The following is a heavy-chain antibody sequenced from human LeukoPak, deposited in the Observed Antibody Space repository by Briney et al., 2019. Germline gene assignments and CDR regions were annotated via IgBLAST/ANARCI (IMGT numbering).Heavy chain of an antibody. V-gene: IGHV1-69*13. CDR2: IIPIFGTA. CDR3: AREIGTNWKDAFDI. D-gene: IGHD1-20*01. J-gene: IGHJ3*02. Sequence: GASVTVSCKASGGTFSSYAISWVRQAPGQGLEWMGGIIPIFGTANYAQKFQGRVTITADESTSTAYMELSSLRSEDTAVYYCAREIGTNWKDAFDIWGQGTMVTVSS. CDR1: GGTFSSYA.